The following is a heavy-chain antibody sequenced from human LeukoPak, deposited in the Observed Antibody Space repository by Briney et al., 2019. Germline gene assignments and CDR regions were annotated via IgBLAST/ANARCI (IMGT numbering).Heavy chain of an antibody. CDR1: GGTFSSYA. V-gene: IGHV1-2*02. CDR3: ARDVAGFRGDY. Sequence: GASVKVSCKASGGTFSSYAISWVRQAPGQGLEWMGWINPESGGTNYAQKFQGRVTMTGDTSISTAYMDLGSLTSDDSAVYYCARDVAGFRGDYWGQGTLVTVSS. D-gene: IGHD5-12*01. CDR2: INPESGGT. J-gene: IGHJ4*02.